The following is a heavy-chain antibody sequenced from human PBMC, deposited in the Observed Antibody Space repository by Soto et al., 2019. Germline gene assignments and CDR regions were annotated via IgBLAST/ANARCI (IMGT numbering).Heavy chain of an antibody. Sequence: PSETLSLTCTVSGGSISSSSYSWAWIRQPPGKGLEWIGSIYYSGSTYYNPSLKSRVTISVDTSKNQFSLKLSSVTAADTAVYYCAIHYDSWSGYYIRYWGQGTLVTVSS. CDR1: GGSISSSSYS. CDR3: AIHYDSWSGYYIRY. J-gene: IGHJ4*02. V-gene: IGHV4-39*01. D-gene: IGHD3-3*01. CDR2: IYYSGST.